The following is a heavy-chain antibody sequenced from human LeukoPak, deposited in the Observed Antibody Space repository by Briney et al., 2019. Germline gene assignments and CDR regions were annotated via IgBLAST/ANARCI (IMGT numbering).Heavy chain of an antibody. V-gene: IGHV3-7*03. CDR3: EAYGSV. Sequence: GGSLRLSCAASGLIFSNYWMTWVRQAPGKGLEWVANIKEDGSETYYVDSVKGRFTISGDNDKNTLYLQMNSLRAEDTAVYYCEAYGSVWGQGTLVIVSS. J-gene: IGHJ4*02. D-gene: IGHD3-10*01. CDR1: GLIFSNYW. CDR2: IKEDGSET.